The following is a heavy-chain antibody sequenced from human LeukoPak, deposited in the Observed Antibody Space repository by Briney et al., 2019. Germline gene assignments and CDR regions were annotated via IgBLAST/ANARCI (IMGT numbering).Heavy chain of an antibody. CDR1: GFTFSGYS. V-gene: IGHV3-48*01. D-gene: IGHD5-12*01. J-gene: IGHJ4*02. Sequence: PGGSLRLSCAASGFTFSGYSMNWVRQAPGKGLEWVSYISSSSTTTYYTDPVKGRFTISRDNAKKSLSLQMNSLRAEDTAVYYCARGGSGYSAYDFDYWGQGILVTVSS. CDR3: ARGGSGYSAYDFDY. CDR2: ISSSSTTT.